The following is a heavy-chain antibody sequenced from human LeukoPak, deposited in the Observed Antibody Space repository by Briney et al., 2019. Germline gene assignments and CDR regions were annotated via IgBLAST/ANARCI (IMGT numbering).Heavy chain of an antibody. D-gene: IGHD3-10*02. Sequence: GGSLRLSCAASGFTFSNAWMSWVRQAPGKGLEWVSSISSSSSYIYYADSVKGRFTISRDNAKNSLYLQMNSLRAEDTAVYYCAELGITMIGGVWGKGTTVTVSS. CDR2: ISSSSSYI. CDR3: AELGITMIGGV. CDR1: GFTFSNAW. V-gene: IGHV3-21*01. J-gene: IGHJ6*04.